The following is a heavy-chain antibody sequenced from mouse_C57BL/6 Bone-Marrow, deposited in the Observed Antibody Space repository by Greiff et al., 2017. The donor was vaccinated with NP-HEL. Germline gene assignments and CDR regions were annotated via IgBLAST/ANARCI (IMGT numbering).Heavy chain of an antibody. J-gene: IGHJ2*01. Sequence: EVQGVESGPGMVKPSQSLSLTCTVTGYSITSGYDWHWIRHFPGNKLEWMGYISYSGSTNYNPSLKSRISITHDTSKNHFFLKLNSVTTEDTATYYCARSNWDYFDYWGQGTTLTVSS. CDR2: ISYSGST. CDR1: GYSITSGYD. CDR3: ARSNWDYFDY. V-gene: IGHV3-1*01. D-gene: IGHD4-1*01.